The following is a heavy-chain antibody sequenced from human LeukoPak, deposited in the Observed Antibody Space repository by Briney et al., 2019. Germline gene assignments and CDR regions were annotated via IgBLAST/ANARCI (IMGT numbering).Heavy chain of an antibody. CDR1: GGSISSSNW. V-gene: IGHV4-4*02. D-gene: IGHD6-19*01. CDR2: IYHSGST. J-gene: IGHJ4*02. Sequence: SGTLSLTCAVSGGSISSSNWWSWVRQPPGKGLEWIGEIYHSGSTNYNPSLKSRVTISVDKSKNQFSLKLSSVTAADTAVYYCAGDTIAVAGTGHFFDYWGQGTLVTVSS. CDR3: AGDTIAVAGTGHFFDY.